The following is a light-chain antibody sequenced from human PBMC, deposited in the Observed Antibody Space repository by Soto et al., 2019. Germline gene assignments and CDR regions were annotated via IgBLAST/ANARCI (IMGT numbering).Light chain of an antibody. CDR2: DVS. J-gene: IGLJ1*01. CDR3: CSYAASNTFV. Sequence: QCVLTQPRSVCGSPGQSVTISCTRTSSDVGGYNYVSWYQQHSGKAPKVMIYDVSKRPSGVPDRFSGSKSGNTASLTISGLQAEDEADYYCCSYAASNTFVFGTGTKLTVL. CDR1: SSDVGGYNY. V-gene: IGLV2-11*01.